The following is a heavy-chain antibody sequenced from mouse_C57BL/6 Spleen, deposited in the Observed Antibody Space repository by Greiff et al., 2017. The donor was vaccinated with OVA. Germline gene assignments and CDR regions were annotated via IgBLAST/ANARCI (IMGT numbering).Heavy chain of an antibody. CDR1: GYTFTSYW. CDR2: IDPSDSYT. CDR3: ARRTTVVATSYFDY. V-gene: IGHV1-59*01. Sequence: QVQLQQPGAELVRPGTSVKLSCKASGYTFTSYWMHWVRQRPGQGLEWIGVIDPSDSYTNYNQKFKGKATLTVDTSSSTAYMQLSSLTSEDSAVYYCARRTTVVATSYFDYWGQGTTLTVSS. D-gene: IGHD1-1*01. J-gene: IGHJ2*01.